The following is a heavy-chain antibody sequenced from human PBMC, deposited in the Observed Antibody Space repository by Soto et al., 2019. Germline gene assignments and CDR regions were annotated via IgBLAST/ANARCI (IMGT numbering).Heavy chain of an antibody. D-gene: IGHD1-26*01. V-gene: IGHV3-21*01. CDR3: TTYTGTYRDY. Sequence: GSLRLSCVASVLRFTSYGISWVRQAPGRGLEWVSSITSGSGVTFYADSVKGRFTISRDNAKNSLHLQMNSLRAEDTAVYYCTTYTGTYRDYWGLGTLVTVSS. J-gene: IGHJ4*02. CDR1: VLRFTSYG. CDR2: ITSGSGVT.